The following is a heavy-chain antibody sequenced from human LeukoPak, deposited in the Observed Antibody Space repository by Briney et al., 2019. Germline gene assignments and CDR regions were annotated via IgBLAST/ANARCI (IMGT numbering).Heavy chain of an antibody. CDR2: IKEDGTYT. J-gene: IGHJ4*02. Sequence: GGSLRLSCAASGFIFSKYWMHWVRHTPGEGLVWVARIKEDGTYTSYADSVKGRFTISRDNARNTVFLQMNSLRAEDTAVYYCARDFDMGITPGDDFDFWGQGTLVTVSS. CDR1: GFIFSKYW. D-gene: IGHD3-9*01. V-gene: IGHV3-74*01. CDR3: ARDFDMGITPGDDFDF.